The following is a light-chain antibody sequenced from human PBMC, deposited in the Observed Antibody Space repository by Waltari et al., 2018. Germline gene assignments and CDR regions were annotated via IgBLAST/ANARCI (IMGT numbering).Light chain of an antibody. CDR3: QSYDTSLRVV. V-gene: IGLV1-40*01. J-gene: IGLJ3*02. CDR1: GSNLGAGYD. Sequence: QSVLTQPPSVSGAPGQRVTIPCPGSGSNLGAGYDVHWYQQPPRAAPKLLIYGSTSRPLGVPDRFFGSTSGTSASLAITGLQAEDEADYYCQSYDTSLRVVFGGGTKLTVL. CDR2: GST.